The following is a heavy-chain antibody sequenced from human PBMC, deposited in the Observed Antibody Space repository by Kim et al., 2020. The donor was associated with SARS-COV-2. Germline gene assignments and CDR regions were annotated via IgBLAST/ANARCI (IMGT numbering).Heavy chain of an antibody. D-gene: IGHD3-22*01. Sequence: YANSVKSRFTISRDKSKTTRYLQMNSQRAEETTVYYCARDLNTKPPRMDVWGKGTTVTVSS. CDR3: ARDLNTKPPRMDV. V-gene: IGHV3-33*01. J-gene: IGHJ6*04.